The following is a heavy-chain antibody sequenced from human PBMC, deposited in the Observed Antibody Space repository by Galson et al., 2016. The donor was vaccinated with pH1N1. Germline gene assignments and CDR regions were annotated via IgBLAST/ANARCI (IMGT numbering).Heavy chain of an antibody. V-gene: IGHV3-74*01. D-gene: IGHD4-23*01. J-gene: IGHJ4*02. CDR3: ARGDYVGYFVDQ. CDR1: GFTFSAYW. Sequence: SLRLSCAASGFTFSAYWMHWVRQAPGKGLVWVSRVYTDGGRTGYADSVRGRFTISRDNAKNTLYLQMSSLRAEDTAVYYSARGDYVGYFVDQWGQGTLVTVSS. CDR2: VYTDGGRT.